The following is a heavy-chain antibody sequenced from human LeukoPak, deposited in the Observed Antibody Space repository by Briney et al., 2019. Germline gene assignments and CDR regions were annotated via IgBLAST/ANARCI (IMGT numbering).Heavy chain of an antibody. CDR2: ISYDGSNK. J-gene: IGHJ5*02. Sequence: GGSLRLSCTAFGFTLSGHYMDWVRQAPGKGLEWVAVISYDGSNKYYAGSVKGRFTISRDNSKNTLYLQMNSLRAEDTAVYYCAKLPLRFLEWSWGQGTLVTVSS. D-gene: IGHD3-3*01. CDR3: AKLPLRFLEWS. CDR1: GFTLSGHY. V-gene: IGHV3-30*18.